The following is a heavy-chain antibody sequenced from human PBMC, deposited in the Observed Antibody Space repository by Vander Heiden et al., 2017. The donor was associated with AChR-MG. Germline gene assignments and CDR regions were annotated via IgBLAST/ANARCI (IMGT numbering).Heavy chain of an antibody. V-gene: IGHV4-34*01. CDR2: INHSGST. J-gene: IGHJ3*02. CDR1: GGSFIGYH. Sequence: QELLQQGSAVLLKTSKTLSLTCAVRGGSFIGYHWSWVRQPPRKGLEWIGEINHSGSTNYNPYLKSRVTISVDKSKNQFSLKLSYVTAADTAVYYCTRGMFSDIVVGPAARVPGRAFDIWGQGTMVTDSS. D-gene: IGHD2-2*01. CDR3: TRGMFSDIVVGPAARVPGRAFDI.